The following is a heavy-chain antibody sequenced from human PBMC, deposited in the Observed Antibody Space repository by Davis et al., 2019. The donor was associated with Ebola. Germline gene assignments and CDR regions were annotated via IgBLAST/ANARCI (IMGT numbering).Heavy chain of an antibody. CDR3: VSHPVSRGYSYGPNWFDP. CDR1: GYTFTSYD. V-gene: IGHV1-2*02. D-gene: IGHD5-18*01. Sequence: ASVKVSCKASGYTFTSYDINWVRQAPGQGLEWMGWINPNSGGTNYAQKFQGRVTMTRDTSISTAYMELSRLRSDDTAVYYCVSHPVSRGYSYGPNWFDPWGQGTLVTVSS. CDR2: INPNSGGT. J-gene: IGHJ5*02.